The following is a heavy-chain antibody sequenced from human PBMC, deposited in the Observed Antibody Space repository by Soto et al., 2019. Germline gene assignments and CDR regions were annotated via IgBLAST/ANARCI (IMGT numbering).Heavy chain of an antibody. D-gene: IGHD6-19*01. Sequence: GASVKVSCKASGGTFSSYAISWVRQAPGQGLEWMGGIIPIFGTANYAQKFQGRVTITADESTSTAYMELSSLRSEDTAVYYCARGERGPPIAVAGTLFDYWGQGTLVTVSS. CDR1: GGTFSSYA. V-gene: IGHV1-69*13. CDR2: IIPIFGTA. J-gene: IGHJ4*02. CDR3: ARGERGPPIAVAGTLFDY.